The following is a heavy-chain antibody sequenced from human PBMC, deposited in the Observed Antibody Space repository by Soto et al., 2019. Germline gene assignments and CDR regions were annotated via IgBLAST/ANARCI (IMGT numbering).Heavy chain of an antibody. CDR1: GASIGSGGW. Sequence: SETLSLTCAVSGASIGSGGWWRWVRQPPGKGLEWIAEIFHDGNTNYSPSLKSRVTISVDKSQNQFSLNVYSVTAADTAVYYCARHEGWTGPDQRGQGTLVPVSS. J-gene: IGHJ4*02. CDR3: ARHEGWTGPDQ. D-gene: IGHD2-8*02. V-gene: IGHV4-4*02. CDR2: IFHDGNT.